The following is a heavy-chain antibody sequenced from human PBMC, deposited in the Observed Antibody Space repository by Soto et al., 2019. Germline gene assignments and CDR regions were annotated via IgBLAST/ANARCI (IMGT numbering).Heavy chain of an antibody. CDR2: ISGSGVST. CDR3: ARESRVVIAPGY. CDR1: GFAFSSYW. D-gene: IGHD2-21*01. V-gene: IGHV3-21*04. Sequence: GGSLRLSCGASGFAFSSYWMHWVRQAPGKGLEWVSAISGSGVSTYYADSVKGRFTISRDNAKNSLYLQMNSLRAEDMAVYYCARESRVVIAPGYWGQGTLVTVSS. J-gene: IGHJ4*02.